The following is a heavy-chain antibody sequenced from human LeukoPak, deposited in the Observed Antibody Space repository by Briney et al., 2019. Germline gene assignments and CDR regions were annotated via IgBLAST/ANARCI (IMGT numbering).Heavy chain of an antibody. J-gene: IGHJ4*02. CDR3: ARVPKQWLVPIDF. CDR2: ISSSGSTI. V-gene: IGHV3-11*04. CDR1: GFTFSDYY. Sequence: GGSLRLSCAASGFTFSDYYMSWIRQAPGKGLEWVSYISSSGSTIYYADSVKGRFTISRDNAKNSLYLQMNSLRAEDTAVYYCARVPKQWLVPIDFWGQGTLVTVSS. D-gene: IGHD6-19*01.